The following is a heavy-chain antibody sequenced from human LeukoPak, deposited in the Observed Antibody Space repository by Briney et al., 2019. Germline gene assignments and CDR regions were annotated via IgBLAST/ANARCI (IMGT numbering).Heavy chain of an antibody. D-gene: IGHD6-19*01. Sequence: GESLKISCKGSGYNFTTYWIAWVRQMPGKGLEWMGIIYPGDSDTRYSPSFEGQATISADKSVSTAYLRWSSLKASDTAIYFCARMTSDWYFDYWGQGTLVTVSS. J-gene: IGHJ4*02. CDR2: IYPGDSDT. V-gene: IGHV5-51*01. CDR1: GYNFTTYW. CDR3: ARMTSDWYFDY.